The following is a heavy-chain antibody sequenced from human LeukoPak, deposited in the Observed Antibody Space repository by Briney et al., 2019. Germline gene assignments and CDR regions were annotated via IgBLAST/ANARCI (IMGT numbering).Heavy chain of an antibody. CDR3: ARSWSRKAPFDY. V-gene: IGHV3-48*03. CDR2: ISNSGGTI. Sequence: TGGSLRLSCAASGFTFSSYAMSWVRQAPGKGLEWISYISNSGGTIYYPDSVKGRFTISRDDAKNSLYLQMNSLRAEDTAVYYCARSWSRKAPFDYWGQGTLVTVSS. CDR1: GFTFSSYA. J-gene: IGHJ4*02. D-gene: IGHD2-8*02.